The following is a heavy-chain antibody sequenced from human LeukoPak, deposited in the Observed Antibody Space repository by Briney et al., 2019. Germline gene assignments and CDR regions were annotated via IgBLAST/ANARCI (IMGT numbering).Heavy chain of an antibody. CDR1: GGSISSSSYS. D-gene: IGHD3-22*01. CDR2: IYYSGST. CDR3: ARQNVTGSAYYYFDY. Sequence: SETLSLTCTVSGGSISSSSYSWGWIRQPLGKGLQWIGSIYYSGSTYYNPSLKSRVTISVDTSKNQFSLKLSSVTAADTAVYFCARQNVTGSAYYYFDYWGQGTLVTVSS. J-gene: IGHJ4*02. V-gene: IGHV4-39*01.